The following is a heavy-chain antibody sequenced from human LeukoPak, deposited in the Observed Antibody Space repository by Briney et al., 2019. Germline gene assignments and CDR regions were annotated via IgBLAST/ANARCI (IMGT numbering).Heavy chain of an antibody. J-gene: IGHJ4*02. Sequence: ASVKVSCKASGYTFTSYDINWVRQATGQGLEWMGWMDPNSGNTGYAQKFQGRITMTRNTSISTAYMELSSLTSEDTAVYYCARIAAAGNRRLNYWGQGTLVTVSS. V-gene: IGHV1-8*01. D-gene: IGHD6-13*01. CDR2: MDPNSGNT. CDR1: GYTFTSYD. CDR3: ARIAAAGNRRLNY.